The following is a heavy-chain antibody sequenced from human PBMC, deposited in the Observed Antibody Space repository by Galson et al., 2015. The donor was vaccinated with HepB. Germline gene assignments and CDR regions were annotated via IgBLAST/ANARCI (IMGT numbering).Heavy chain of an antibody. D-gene: IGHD3-10*01. CDR1: GFTFGDYA. CDR3: TRAGKGRGFDY. J-gene: IGHJ4*02. V-gene: IGHV3-49*04. Sequence: SLRLSCAASGFTFGDYAMSWVRQAPGKGLEWVGFIRSKAYGGTTEYAASVKGRFTISRDDSKSIAYLQMNSLKTEDTAVYYCTRAGKGRGFDYWGQGTLVTVSS. CDR2: IRSKAYGGTT.